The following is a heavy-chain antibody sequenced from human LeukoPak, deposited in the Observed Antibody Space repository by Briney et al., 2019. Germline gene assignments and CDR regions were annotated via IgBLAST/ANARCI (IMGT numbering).Heavy chain of an antibody. V-gene: IGHV4-4*09. D-gene: IGHD1-26*01. CDR2: IYPRGNT. CDR3: ARLMAGTVEAPFQI. CDR1: GGSINNYY. J-gene: IGHJ3*02. Sequence: SETLSLTCTVSGGSINNYYWTWIRHPPGKGLEWVGYIYPRGNTNYNPSLKSRVTISVDMSKNQFSLRMNSVTATDTAVYYCARLMAGTVEAPFQIWGQGTMVTVSS.